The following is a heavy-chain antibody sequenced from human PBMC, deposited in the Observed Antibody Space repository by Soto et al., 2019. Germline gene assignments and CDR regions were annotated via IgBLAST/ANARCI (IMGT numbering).Heavy chain of an antibody. Sequence: QVQLQESGPGLVKPSQTLSLTCTVSGDTISSGGHYWSWIRQHPGKGLEWIGYIYYSGSTYYNPSLKSRVTISVDTSKNQFSLDLTSVTAADTAVYYCARWLYDSKRAFDYWGQGTLVTVSS. CDR2: IYYSGST. J-gene: IGHJ4*02. CDR1: GDTISSGGHY. CDR3: ARWLYDSKRAFDY. V-gene: IGHV4-31*03. D-gene: IGHD3-22*01.